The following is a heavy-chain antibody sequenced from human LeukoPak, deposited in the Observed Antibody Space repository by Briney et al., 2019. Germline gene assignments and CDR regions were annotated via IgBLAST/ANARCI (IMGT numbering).Heavy chain of an antibody. CDR3: ARVGHLDV. CDR2: ISSSGNVI. Sequence: GGSLRLSCAASGFTFSSYEMNWVRQAPGKGLDWVSHISSSGNVIYYADSVKGRFAISRDNAKNSLYLQMNSLRPEDTAVYYCARVGHLDVWGKGTTVTVSS. V-gene: IGHV3-48*03. CDR1: GFTFSSYE. J-gene: IGHJ6*04.